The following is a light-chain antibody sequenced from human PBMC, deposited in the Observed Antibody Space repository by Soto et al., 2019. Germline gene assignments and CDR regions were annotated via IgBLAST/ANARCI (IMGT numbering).Light chain of an antibody. CDR1: QSVLYSSNNKNY. J-gene: IGKJ1*01. CDR2: WAS. Sequence: DIVMTQSPDSLAVSLGERATINCKSSQSVLYSSNNKNYLAWYQQKPGQPPKLLINWASTRESGVPDRFSGSGSVTDFTPTISNLQAEDVAVYYCQEYYTTLTWTFGQGTKVEI. CDR3: QEYYTTLTWT. V-gene: IGKV4-1*01.